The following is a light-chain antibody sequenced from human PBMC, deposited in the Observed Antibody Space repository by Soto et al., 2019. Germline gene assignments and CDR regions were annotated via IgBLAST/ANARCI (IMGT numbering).Light chain of an antibody. J-gene: IGKJ4*01. V-gene: IGKV1-39*01. CDR3: QQSYSTPLT. CDR2: AAS. CDR1: QTISSS. Sequence: DIHMTQSPSSLSASVGDRVTITCRASQTISSSLNWYQQKPGKAPKLLMYAASTLQSGAPSRFRGSGSGTDFTLTISSLQPEDFGTYYCQQSYSTPLTFGGGTKVGIK.